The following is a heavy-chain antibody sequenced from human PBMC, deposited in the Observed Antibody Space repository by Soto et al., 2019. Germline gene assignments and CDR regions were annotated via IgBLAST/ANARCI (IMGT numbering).Heavy chain of an antibody. CDR2: IYYSGST. V-gene: IGHV4-31*03. J-gene: IGHJ4*02. D-gene: IGHD4-4*01. CDR3: ARLISNYEAGVFDY. Sequence: QVQLQESGPGLVKPSQTLSLTCTVSGGSISSGGYYWSWIRQHPGKGLEWIGYIYYSGSTYYNPSHKSRVTISVDTSKNQFSQKLSSVTAADTAVYYCARLISNYEAGVFDYWGQGTLVTVSS. CDR1: GGSISSGGYY.